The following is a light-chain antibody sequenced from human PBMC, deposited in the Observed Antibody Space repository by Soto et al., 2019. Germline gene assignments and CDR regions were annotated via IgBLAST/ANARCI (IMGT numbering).Light chain of an antibody. CDR3: SSYTSSSTSLYV. V-gene: IGLV2-14*01. J-gene: IGLJ1*01. Sequence: QSALTQPASVSGSPGQSITISCTGTSSDVGGYNYVSWYQQHPGKALKLMIYDVSNRPSGVSNRFSGSKSGNTASLTISGLQAEDEADYYCSSYTSSSTSLYVFGTGTKVTVL. CDR1: SSDVGGYNY. CDR2: DVS.